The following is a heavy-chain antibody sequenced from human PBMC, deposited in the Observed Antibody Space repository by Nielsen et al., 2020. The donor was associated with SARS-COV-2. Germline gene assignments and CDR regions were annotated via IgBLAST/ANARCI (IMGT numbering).Heavy chain of an antibody. V-gene: IGHV3-66*01. CDR2: IYSGGST. D-gene: IGHD6-13*01. CDR3: ARSDSSSWYFH. Sequence: GGSLRLSCAASGFTFDDYAMHWVRQAPGKGLEWVSVIYSGGSTYYADSVKGRFTISRDNSKNTLYLQMNSLRAEDTAVYYCARSDSSSWYFHWGQGTLVTVSS. CDR1: GFTFDDYA. J-gene: IGHJ4*02.